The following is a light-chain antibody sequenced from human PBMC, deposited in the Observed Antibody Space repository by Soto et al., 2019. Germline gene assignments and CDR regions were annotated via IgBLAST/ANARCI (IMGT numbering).Light chain of an antibody. CDR1: ISYVVGHNY. CDR2: EVS. V-gene: IGLV2-14*01. Sequence: QYVLTQPASVSRSPGQSITISFTGTISYVVGHNYVSWYQQHPVKVPKLLVYEVSFRPSAFSHRFSGSKSCSTSSLNISGLQAEDEADYYCRSYSSSSTFYVFGIGTKVPVL. J-gene: IGLJ1*01. CDR3: RSYSSSSTFYV.